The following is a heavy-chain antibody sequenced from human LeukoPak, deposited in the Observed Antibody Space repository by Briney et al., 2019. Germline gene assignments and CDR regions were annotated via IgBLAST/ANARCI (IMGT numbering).Heavy chain of an antibody. CDR3: ARYRQAGTLDY. CDR1: GYTSTFYF. V-gene: IGHV1-2*02. J-gene: IGHJ4*02. D-gene: IGHD1-7*01. CDR2: INPNSGGT. Sequence: GASVTVSFTASGYTSTFYFMHWVRQAPGQGLEWMGWINPNSGGTNYAQMFQGRVTMTRDTSISTAYMELSRLRSDDTAVYYCARYRQAGTLDYWGQGTLVTVSS.